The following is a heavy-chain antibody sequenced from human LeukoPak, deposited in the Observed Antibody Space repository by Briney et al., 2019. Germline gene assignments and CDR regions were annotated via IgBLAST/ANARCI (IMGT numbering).Heavy chain of an antibody. Sequence: GRSLRLSCAASGFTFSSYGMHWVRQAPGKGLEWVAVIWYDGSNKYYADSVKGRFTISRDNSKNTLYLQMNSLRAEDTAVYYCARPFYDILIGYYQYFDYWGQGTLVTVSS. CDR2: IWYDGSNK. D-gene: IGHD3-9*01. J-gene: IGHJ4*02. CDR3: ARPFYDILIGYYQYFDY. CDR1: GFTFSSYG. V-gene: IGHV3-33*01.